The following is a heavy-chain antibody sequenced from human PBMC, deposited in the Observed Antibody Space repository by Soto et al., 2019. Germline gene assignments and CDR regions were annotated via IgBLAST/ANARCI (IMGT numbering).Heavy chain of an antibody. V-gene: IGHV4-39*02. Sequence: QLQLQESGPGLVKPSETLSLTCIVPGDSISSGSYYWGWIRQPPGKGLEWIGSVDYSGNSYYNSSLQRRLTITIDTSKNHLSLSLTSLAAAATALYFSADRLCRCGTCYGYHQWGPGTRVTVSP. J-gene: IGHJ4*02. D-gene: IGHD2-15*01. CDR1: GDSISSGSYY. CDR3: ADRLCRCGTCYGYHQ. CDR2: VDYSGNS.